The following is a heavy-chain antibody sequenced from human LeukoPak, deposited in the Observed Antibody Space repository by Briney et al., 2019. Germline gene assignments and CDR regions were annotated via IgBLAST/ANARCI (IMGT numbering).Heavy chain of an antibody. CDR1: GESFSGYY. D-gene: IGHD6-6*01. CDR2: INHSGST. Sequence: SETLSLTCAVYGESFSGYYWSWVRQSPEKGLEWIGEINHSGSTNYNSSLKSRVTISVDTSKSQFSLRLSSVTAADTAVYYCAKVYSSSSRDAFDVWGQGTMVTVSS. V-gene: IGHV4-34*01. CDR3: AKVYSSSSRDAFDV. J-gene: IGHJ3*01.